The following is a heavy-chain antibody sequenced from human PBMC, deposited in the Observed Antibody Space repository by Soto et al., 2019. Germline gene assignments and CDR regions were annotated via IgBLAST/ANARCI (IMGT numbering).Heavy chain of an antibody. CDR3: ARTYYDILTRYMDV. Sequence: ASVKVSCKASGYTFTSYGISWVLQAPGQGLEWMGWISAYNGNTNYAQKLQGRVTMTTDTSTSTAYMELRSLGSDDTAVYYCARTYYDILTRYMDVWGQGTTVTVSS. D-gene: IGHD3-9*01. CDR1: GYTFTSYG. CDR2: ISAYNGNT. V-gene: IGHV1-18*04. J-gene: IGHJ6*02.